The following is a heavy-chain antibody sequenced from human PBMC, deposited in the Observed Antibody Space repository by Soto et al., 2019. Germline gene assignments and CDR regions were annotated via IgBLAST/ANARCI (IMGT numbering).Heavy chain of an antibody. CDR1: GFTFSSYA. Sequence: GGSLRLSCAASGFTFSSYAMSWVRQAPGKGLEWVSAISGSGGSTYYADSVKGRFTISRDNAKNTLYLQMNSLRADDTAVYYCLCPSRECNSPGCSIWGKGSLVPVSS. V-gene: IGHV3-23*01. D-gene: IGHD2-2*01. J-gene: IGHJ4*02. CDR3: LCPSRECNSPGCSI. CDR2: ISGSGGST.